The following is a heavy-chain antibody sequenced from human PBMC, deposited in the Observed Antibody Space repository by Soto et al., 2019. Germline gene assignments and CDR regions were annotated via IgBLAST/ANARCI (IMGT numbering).Heavy chain of an antibody. CDR2: MNPNSGNT. J-gene: IGHJ6*03. Sequence: ASVKVSCKASGYTFTSYDINWVRQATGQGLEWMGWMNPNSGNTGYAQKFQGRVTMTRNTSISTAYMELSSLRSEDTAVYYCARGLGCSGGSCYENYYYYYYMDVWGKGTTVTV. V-gene: IGHV1-8*01. CDR1: GYTFTSYD. D-gene: IGHD2-15*01. CDR3: ARGLGCSGGSCYENYYYYYYMDV.